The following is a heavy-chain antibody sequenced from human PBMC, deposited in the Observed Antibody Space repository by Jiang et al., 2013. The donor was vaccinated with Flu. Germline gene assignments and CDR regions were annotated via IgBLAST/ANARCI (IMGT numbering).Heavy chain of an antibody. V-gene: IGHV4-38-2*02. CDR1: GYSISSGYY. Sequence: GSGLVKPSETPSLTCAVSGYSISSGYYWGWIRQPPGKGLEWIGSIYHSGSTYYNPSLKSRVTISVDTSKNQFSLKLSSVTAADTAVYYCARDHCGGDCPSDYWGQGTLVTVSS. CDR2: IYHSGST. CDR3: ARDHCGGDCPSDY. J-gene: IGHJ4*02. D-gene: IGHD2-21*02.